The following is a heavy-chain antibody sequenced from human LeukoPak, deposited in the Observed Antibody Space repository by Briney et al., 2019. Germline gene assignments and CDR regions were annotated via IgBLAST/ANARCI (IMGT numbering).Heavy chain of an antibody. J-gene: IGHJ3*02. V-gene: IGHV3-30*04. CDR3: ARRRAFDI. CDR1: GFTFSSYA. Sequence: PGGSLRLSCEASGFTFSSYAMHWVRQAPGKGLEWVAVISYDGSNKYYADSVKGRFTISRDNSKNTLYLQMNSLRAEDTAVYYCARRRAFDIWGQGTMVTVSS. CDR2: ISYDGSNK.